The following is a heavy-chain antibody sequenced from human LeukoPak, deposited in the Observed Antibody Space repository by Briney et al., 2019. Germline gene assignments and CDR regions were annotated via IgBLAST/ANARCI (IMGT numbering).Heavy chain of an antibody. CDR1: GGTFSSYA. V-gene: IGHV1-69*05. D-gene: IGHD2-15*01. CDR3: ASSGASGYWFDP. Sequence: SVKVSCKASGGTFSSYAISWVRQAPGQGLEWMGRIIPIFGTANYAQKFQGRVTITTDESTSTAYMELSSLRSGDTAVYYCASSGASGYWFDPWGQGTLVTVSS. J-gene: IGHJ5*02. CDR2: IIPIFGTA.